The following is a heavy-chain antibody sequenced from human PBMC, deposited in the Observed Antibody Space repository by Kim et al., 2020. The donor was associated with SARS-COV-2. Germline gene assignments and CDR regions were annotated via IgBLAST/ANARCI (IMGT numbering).Heavy chain of an antibody. V-gene: IGHV3-23*01. Sequence: GGSLRLSCEGSGFTFSEFAMKWVRQDPGKGLEWVSSIRDAGGDRFDAESVRGRFTITRDNSKNTLYLQMTSLRVEDTAVYYCAKDGNAGYGLDNLDNWG. CDR1: GFTFSEFA. CDR3: AKDGNAGYGLDNLDN. D-gene: IGHD5-18*01. CDR2: IRDAGGDR. J-gene: IGHJ4*01.